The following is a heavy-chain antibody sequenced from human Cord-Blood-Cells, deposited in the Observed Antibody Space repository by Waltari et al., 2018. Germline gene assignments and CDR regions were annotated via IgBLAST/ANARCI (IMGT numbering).Heavy chain of an antibody. V-gene: IGHV4-39*01. CDR1: GGSISSSSYY. CDR2: IYYRGRT. J-gene: IGHJ4*02. Sequence: QLQLQESGPGLVKPSETLSLTCTVSGGSISSSSYYWGWIRQPPGKGLEWIGSIYYRGRTNSNPSVKRRVTISVDTSKNQFSLKLSSVTAADTAVYYCARHDFRGSSSFDYWGQGTLVTVSS. D-gene: IGHD6-6*01. CDR3: ARHDFRGSSSFDY.